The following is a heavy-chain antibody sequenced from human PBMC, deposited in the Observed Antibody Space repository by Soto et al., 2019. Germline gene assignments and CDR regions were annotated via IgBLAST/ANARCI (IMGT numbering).Heavy chain of an antibody. V-gene: IGHV1-2*02. Sequence: GASVKVSCKASGFSFTGYYIHWLRQAPGQGLEWMGWINAYSGGTEYAQKFQGRVTLTRDTSISTAYMTLSSLRSDDTAIYYCAKDLTRQLAYWLDPWGQGTQVTVSS. CDR1: GFSFTGYY. CDR2: INAYSGGT. CDR3: AKDLTRQLAYWLDP. D-gene: IGHD6-6*01. J-gene: IGHJ5*02.